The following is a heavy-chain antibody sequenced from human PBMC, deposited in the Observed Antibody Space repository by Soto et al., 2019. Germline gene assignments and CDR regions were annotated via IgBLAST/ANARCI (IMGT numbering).Heavy chain of an antibody. Sequence: GGSLRLSCAASGFTFSSYSMNWVRQAPGKGLEWVSSISSSSSYIYYADSVKGRFTISRDNAKNSLYLQMNSLRAEDTAVYYCARDYSDLAYCGGECSPFYHYYGLYVWGQGSKGTVPS. CDR3: ARDYSDLAYCGGECSPFYHYYGLYV. J-gene: IGHJ6*01. D-gene: IGHD2-21*01. CDR2: ISSSSSYI. CDR1: GFTFSSYS. V-gene: IGHV3-21*01.